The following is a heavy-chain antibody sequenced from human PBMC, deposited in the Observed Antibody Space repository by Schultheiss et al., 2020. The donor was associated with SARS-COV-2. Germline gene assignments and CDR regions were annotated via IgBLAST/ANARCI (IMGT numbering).Heavy chain of an antibody. V-gene: IGHV4-38-2*02. D-gene: IGHD1-1*01. CDR2: IYYSGST. Sequence: SETLSLTCAVSGYSISSGYYWGWIRQPPGKGLEWIGYIYYSGSTKNNPSLKSRVTISVDTSKNQFSLRLSSVTAADTAVYYCARERAETQLWPGGTSYHYYYGMDVWGQGTTVTVSS. J-gene: IGHJ6*02. CDR3: ARERAETQLWPGGTSYHYYYGMDV. CDR1: GYSISSGYY.